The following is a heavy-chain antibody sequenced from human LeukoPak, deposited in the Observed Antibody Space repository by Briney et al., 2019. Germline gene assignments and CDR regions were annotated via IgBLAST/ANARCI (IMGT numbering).Heavy chain of an antibody. CDR3: TRGKVGAPYDY. J-gene: IGHJ4*02. Sequence: SETLSLTCSVSDGSIRSIAYYWGWFRHPPGKGLEWIGSIYYSGSTYYNPSLKSRVTISVDTSKNQFSLKLTSVTAADTAVYYCTRGKVGAPYDYWGQGTLVTVSS. CDR2: IYYSGST. CDR1: DGSIRSIAYY. D-gene: IGHD1-26*01. V-gene: IGHV4-39*07.